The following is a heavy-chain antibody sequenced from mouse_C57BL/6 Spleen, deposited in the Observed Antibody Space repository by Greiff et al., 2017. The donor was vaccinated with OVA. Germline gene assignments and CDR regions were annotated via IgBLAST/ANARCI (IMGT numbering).Heavy chain of an antibody. CDR3: ARGDYGSSWFAY. J-gene: IGHJ3*01. CDR2: IYPGDGDT. V-gene: IGHV1-82*01. D-gene: IGHD1-1*01. Sequence: QVQLQQSGPELVKPGASVKISCKASGYAFSSSWMNWVKQRPGKGLEWIGRIYPGDGDTNYNGKFKGKATLTADKSSITAYMQLSILTSEDSAVYFCARGDYGSSWFAYWGQGTLVTVSA. CDR1: GYAFSSSW.